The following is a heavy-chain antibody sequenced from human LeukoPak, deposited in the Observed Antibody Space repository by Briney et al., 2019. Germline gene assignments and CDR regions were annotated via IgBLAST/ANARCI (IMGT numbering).Heavy chain of an antibody. V-gene: IGHV1-69*04. CDR1: GGAFSSYA. J-gene: IGHJ4*02. CDR3: AREGSSGSENYFDY. Sequence: SSVKVSCKASGGAFSSYAISWVRRDPGQGLGWMGRIIPFFGIANYAQKFQGRVTITADKSTSKAYLELSSLRSEDTAVYYCAREGSSGSENYFDYWGQGTLVTVSS. D-gene: IGHD6-19*01. CDR2: IIPFFGIA.